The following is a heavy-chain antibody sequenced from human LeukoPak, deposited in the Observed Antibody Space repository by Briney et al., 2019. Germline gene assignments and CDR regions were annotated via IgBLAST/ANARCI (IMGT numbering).Heavy chain of an antibody. V-gene: IGHV4-59*01. CDR3: ARVQSNWGTAYYFDY. CDR1: GGSFSGYY. Sequence: PSETLSLTCAVYGGSFSGYYWSWIRQPPGKGLEWIGYTYYSGSTNYNPSLKSRVTISVDMSKNQFSLKLSSVTAADTAVYFCARVQSNWGTAYYFDYWGQGTLVTVSS. CDR2: TYYSGST. D-gene: IGHD7-27*01. J-gene: IGHJ4*02.